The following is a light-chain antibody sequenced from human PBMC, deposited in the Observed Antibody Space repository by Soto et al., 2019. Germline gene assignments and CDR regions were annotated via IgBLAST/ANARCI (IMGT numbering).Light chain of an antibody. CDR2: AAS. Sequence: EIQMTQSPSCLSASVGDRVTMXCRASQRRGTELTWYQQRPGEAPKPLIYAASSLQSGVPSRFSGSGSGTEFTLTISSLQPDDFATYQCQQYNRYWAFGQGTKVDI. CDR1: QRRGTE. CDR3: QQYNRYWA. J-gene: IGKJ1*01. V-gene: IGKV1-5*01.